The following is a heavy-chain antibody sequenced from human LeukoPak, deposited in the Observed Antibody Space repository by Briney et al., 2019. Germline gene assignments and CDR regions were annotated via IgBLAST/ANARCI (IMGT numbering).Heavy chain of an antibody. D-gene: IGHD3-22*01. J-gene: IGHJ4*02. CDR3: ARGSPPRMYYDSSGYYSYYFDY. V-gene: IGHV1-18*04. CDR1: GYTFTGYY. CDR2: ISAYNGHT. Sequence: ASVKVSCKASGYTFTGYYMHWVRQARGQGLEWMGWISAYNGHTKSAQKFQGRVTMTTDTSTRTVYMELRSLRSDDTAVYYCARGSPPRMYYDSSGYYSYYFDYWGQGTLVTVSS.